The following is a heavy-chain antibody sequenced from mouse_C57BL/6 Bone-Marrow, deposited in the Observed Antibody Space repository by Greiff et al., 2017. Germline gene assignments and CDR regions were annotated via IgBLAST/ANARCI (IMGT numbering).Heavy chain of an antibody. Sequence: QVQLQQPGAELVKPGASVKMSCKASGYTFTSYWITWVKQRPGQGLEWIGDIYPGSGSTNYNEKFKSKATLTVDKSSSTSYMQLSSLTSEDTAVYYCARSNWDGDFDNWGQGTTLTVSS. CDR3: ARSNWDGDFDN. CDR1: GYTFTSYW. J-gene: IGHJ2*01. V-gene: IGHV1-55*01. CDR2: IYPGSGST. D-gene: IGHD4-1*01.